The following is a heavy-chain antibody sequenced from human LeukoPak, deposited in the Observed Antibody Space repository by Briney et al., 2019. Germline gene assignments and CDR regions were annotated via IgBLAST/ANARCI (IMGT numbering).Heavy chain of an antibody. V-gene: IGHV4-34*01. J-gene: IGHJ6*03. CDR1: GGSISSYY. CDR3: ARQDSSGWNYYYYYYMDV. Sequence: SETLSLTCTVSGGSISSYYWSWIRQPPGKGLEWIGEINHSGSTNYNPSLKSRVTISVDTSKNQFSLKLSSVTAADTAVYYCARQDSSGWNYYYYYYMDVWGKGTTVTISS. CDR2: INHSGST. D-gene: IGHD6-19*01.